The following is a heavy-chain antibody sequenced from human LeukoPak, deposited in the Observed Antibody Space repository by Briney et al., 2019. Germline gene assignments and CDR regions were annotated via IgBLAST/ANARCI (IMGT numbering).Heavy chain of an antibody. Sequence: SETLSLTCTVSGGSIRSSYYYWGWIRQPPGKGLEWIGSIYYSGSTYYNPSLKSRVTISVDTSKNQFSLKLSSVTAADTAVYYCARYYYDSSGYWYFDLWGRGTLVTVSS. V-gene: IGHV4-39*01. CDR3: ARYYYDSSGYWYFDL. CDR2: IYYSGST. J-gene: IGHJ2*01. CDR1: GGSIRSSYYY. D-gene: IGHD3-22*01.